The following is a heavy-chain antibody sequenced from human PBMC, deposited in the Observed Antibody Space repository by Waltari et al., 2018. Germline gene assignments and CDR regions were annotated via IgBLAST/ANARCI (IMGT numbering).Heavy chain of an antibody. CDR2: INPNSGYT. Sequence: QVQLLQSGVEVKTPGASVKVSCKASGYTFTGFYLHWVRQAPGPGLEWMGYINPNSGYTNYAQKFQGRVTLTSDTSISTAYLELSSLRSEDTAVYYCARGDIVVVVAAARYYYMDVWGKGTTVTVSS. CDR1: GYTFTGFY. J-gene: IGHJ6*03. V-gene: IGHV1-2*02. D-gene: IGHD2-15*01. CDR3: ARGDIVVVVAAARYYYMDV.